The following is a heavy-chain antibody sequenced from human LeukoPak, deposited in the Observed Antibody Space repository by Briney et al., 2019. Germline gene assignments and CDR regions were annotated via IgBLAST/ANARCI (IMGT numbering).Heavy chain of an antibody. J-gene: IGHJ4*02. Sequence: SETLSLTCTVSGGSISSYYWSWIRQPAGKRLEWIGHISTSGSTNYNPSLKSRLTMSVDTSKNQFSLKLNSVTAADTAVYYCARALEWEPGAFDYWGQGTLVTVSS. V-gene: IGHV4-4*07. CDR3: ARALEWEPGAFDY. D-gene: IGHD1-26*01. CDR1: GGSISSYY. CDR2: ISTSGST.